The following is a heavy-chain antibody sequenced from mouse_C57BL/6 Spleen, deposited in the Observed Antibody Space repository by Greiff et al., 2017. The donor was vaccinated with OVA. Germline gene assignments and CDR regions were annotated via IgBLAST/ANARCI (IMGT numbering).Heavy chain of an antibody. Sequence: EVMLVESGAELVKPGASVKLSCTASGFNIKDYYMHWVKQRTEQGLEWIGRIDPEDGETKYAPKFQGKATITADTSSNTAYLQLSSLTSEDTAVYYCARGYGSSPAWFAYWGQGTLVTVSA. CDR2: IDPEDGET. J-gene: IGHJ3*01. V-gene: IGHV14-2*01. CDR3: ARGYGSSPAWFAY. D-gene: IGHD1-1*01. CDR1: GFNIKDYY.